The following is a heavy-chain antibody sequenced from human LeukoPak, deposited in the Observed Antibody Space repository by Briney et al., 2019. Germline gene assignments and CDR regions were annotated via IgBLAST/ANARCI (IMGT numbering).Heavy chain of an antibody. V-gene: IGHV3-15*01. CDR1: GLTFTTAW. CDR3: ATDNGYTAFDN. D-gene: IGHD5-24*01. J-gene: IGHJ3*02. CDR2: FKGKADGGTT. Sequence: GSLRLSCAASGLTFTTAWMSWVRQAPGKGLEWVGRFKGKADGGTTDYAAPVKGRFTISRDDSKTTFYLQMNSLKTEDTAVYYCATDNGYTAFDNWGQGTMVTVSS.